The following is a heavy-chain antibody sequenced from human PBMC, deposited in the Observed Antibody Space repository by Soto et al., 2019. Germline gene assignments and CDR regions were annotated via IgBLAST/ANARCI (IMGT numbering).Heavy chain of an antibody. D-gene: IGHD3-22*01. Sequence: SETLSLTCTVSGGSISSSSYYWGWIRQPPGKGLEWIGSIYYSGSTYYNPSLKSRVTISVDTSKNQFSLKLSSVTAADTAVYYFARNGYYDSSGYIFDYWGQGTLVTVSS. CDR2: IYYSGST. V-gene: IGHV4-39*01. J-gene: IGHJ4*02. CDR3: ARNGYYDSSGYIFDY. CDR1: GGSISSSSYY.